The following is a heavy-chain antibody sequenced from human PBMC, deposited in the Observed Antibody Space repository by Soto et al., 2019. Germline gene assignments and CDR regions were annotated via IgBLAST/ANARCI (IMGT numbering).Heavy chain of an antibody. Sequence: SETLSLTCAVYGVSFSGYYWSWIRQPPGKGLEWIGEINHSGSTNYNPSLKSRVTISVGTSKNQFSLKLSSVTAADTAVYYCAREGNDYDYYYYYMDVWGKGTTVTVS. CDR3: AREGNDYDYYYYYMDV. CDR1: GVSFSGYY. V-gene: IGHV4-34*01. D-gene: IGHD4-17*01. J-gene: IGHJ6*03. CDR2: INHSGST.